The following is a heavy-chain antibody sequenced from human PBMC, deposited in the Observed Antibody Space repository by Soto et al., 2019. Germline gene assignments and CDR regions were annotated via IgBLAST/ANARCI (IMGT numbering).Heavy chain of an antibody. J-gene: IGHJ4*02. V-gene: IGHV1-46*01. CDR1: GYTFTRYY. CDR3: ARRVGAGVLDY. D-gene: IGHD1-26*01. Sequence: GASVKVSCKASGYTFTRYYIHWVRQAAGQGLEWMGVINPSGGSTTHAQNFQGRVTVTRDTSTSTVYMEVSSLTSEDTAVYYCARRVGAGVLDYWGQGTPVTV. CDR2: INPSGGST.